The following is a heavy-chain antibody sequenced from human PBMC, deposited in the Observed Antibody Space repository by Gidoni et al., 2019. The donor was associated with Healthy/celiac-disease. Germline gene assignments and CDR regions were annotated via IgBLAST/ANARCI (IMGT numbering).Heavy chain of an antibody. CDR1: GFSFSSYA. V-gene: IGHV3-23*01. CDR2: ISGSGGRT. D-gene: IGHD3-3*01. Sequence: EVQLLESGGGLVQPGGSLSLSCAVSGFSFSSYAMSWVRQAPGKGLAWVSAISGSGGRTYYADSVKGRFTISRDNSKNTLYLQMNSLRAEDTAVYYCAKGVITISSWYFDLWGRGTLVTVSS. J-gene: IGHJ2*01. CDR3: AKGVITISSWYFDL.